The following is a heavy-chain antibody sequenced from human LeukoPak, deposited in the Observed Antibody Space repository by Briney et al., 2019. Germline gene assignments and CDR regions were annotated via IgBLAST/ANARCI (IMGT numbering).Heavy chain of an antibody. CDR1: GFTFSSYE. CDR3: ASSYYYDGDY. D-gene: IGHD3-22*01. V-gene: IGHV3-48*03. Sequence: PGGSLRLSCAASGFTFSSYELNWVRQAPGKGLEWVSYISSSGSTIKYADSVKGRFTISRGSAKNSLYLQMNSLRAEDTALYYCASSYYYDGDYWGQGTLVIVSS. CDR2: ISSSGSTI. J-gene: IGHJ4*02.